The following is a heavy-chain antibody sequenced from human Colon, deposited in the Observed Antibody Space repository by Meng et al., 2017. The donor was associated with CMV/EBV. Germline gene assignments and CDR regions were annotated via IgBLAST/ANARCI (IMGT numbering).Heavy chain of an antibody. D-gene: IGHD2-2*01. CDR3: ARGRFCSSSSCSYFYYYGMDV. CDR2: ISGSGGST. CDR1: GFTFSSYA. J-gene: IGHJ6*02. V-gene: IGHV3-23*01. Sequence: GGSLRLSCAASGFTFSSYAMSWVRQAPGKGLEWVSAISGSGGSTYYADSVKGRFTISRDNSKNTLYLQMNSLRAEDTAMYYCARGRFCSSSSCSYFYYYGMDVWGQGTTVTVSS.